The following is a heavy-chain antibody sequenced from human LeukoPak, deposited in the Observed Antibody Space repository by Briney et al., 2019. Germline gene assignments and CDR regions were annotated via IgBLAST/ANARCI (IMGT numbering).Heavy chain of an antibody. CDR1: GYSISSGYY. V-gene: IGHV4-38-2*02. J-gene: IGHJ6*03. CDR2: IYHSGST. Sequence: PSETLSLTCTVSGYSISSGYYWGWIRQPPGKGLEWIGSIYHSGSTYYNPSLKSRVTISVDTSKNQFSLKLSSVTAADTAVYYCARPVFGGYYMDVWGKGTTVTVSS. CDR3: ARPVFGGYYMDV. D-gene: IGHD3-3*01.